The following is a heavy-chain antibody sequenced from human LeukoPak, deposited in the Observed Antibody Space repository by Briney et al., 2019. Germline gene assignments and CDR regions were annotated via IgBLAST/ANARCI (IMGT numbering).Heavy chain of an antibody. V-gene: IGHV3-23*01. CDR3: ARGRGLPGPLDY. Sequence: SGGSLRLSCAASGFTFSSYSMNWVRQAPGKGLEWVSAISGSGGSTYYADSVKGRFTISRDNSKNTLYLQMNSLRAEDTAVYYCARGRGLPGPLDYWGQGTLVTVSS. J-gene: IGHJ4*02. CDR1: GFTFSSYS. D-gene: IGHD3-10*01. CDR2: ISGSGGST.